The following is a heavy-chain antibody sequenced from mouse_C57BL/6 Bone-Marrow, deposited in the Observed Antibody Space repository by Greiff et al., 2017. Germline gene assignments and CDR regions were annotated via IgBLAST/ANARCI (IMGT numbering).Heavy chain of an antibody. D-gene: IGHD2-3*01. J-gene: IGHJ4*01. CDR2: IDPSDSYT. CDR1: GYTFTSYW. CDR3: ARWSYDGYYGDYAKDY. V-gene: IGHV1-69*01. Sequence: QVQLQQPGAELVMPGASVKLSCTASGYTFTSYWMHWVKQRPGQGLEWIGEIDPSDSYTNYTQKFKGKSTLTVDKSSSTAYMQLSSLTSEDSAGYYCARWSYDGYYGDYAKDYWGQRTSGTGSS.